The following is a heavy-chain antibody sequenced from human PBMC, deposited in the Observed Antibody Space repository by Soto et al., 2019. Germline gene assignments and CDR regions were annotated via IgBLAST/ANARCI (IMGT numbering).Heavy chain of an antibody. CDR3: ASAPGGYVYYHYFGMDV. Sequence: GGSLRLSCAASGFTFSTYSMNWVRKAPGKGLEWVSSISSSGSDIYYADSVKGRFTISRDNAKNSLYLQMNSLRAEDTAVYYCASAPGGYVYYHYFGMDVWGQGTTATVSS. V-gene: IGHV3-21*01. CDR2: ISSSGSDI. D-gene: IGHD3-22*01. J-gene: IGHJ6*02. CDR1: GFTFSTYS.